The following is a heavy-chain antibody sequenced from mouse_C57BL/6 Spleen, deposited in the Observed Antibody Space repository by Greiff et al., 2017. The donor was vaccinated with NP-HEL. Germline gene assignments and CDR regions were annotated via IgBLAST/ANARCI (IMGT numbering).Heavy chain of an antibody. CDR2: ISDGGSYT. V-gene: IGHV5-4*01. D-gene: IGHD1-1*01. Sequence: DVMLVESGGGLVKPGGSLKLSCAASGFTFSSYAMSWVRQTPEKRLEWVATISDGGSYTYYPDNVKGRFTISRDNAKNNLYLQMSHLKSEDTAMYYCARDRGYGSSFYAMDYWGQGTSVTVSS. CDR3: ARDRGYGSSFYAMDY. J-gene: IGHJ4*01. CDR1: GFTFSSYA.